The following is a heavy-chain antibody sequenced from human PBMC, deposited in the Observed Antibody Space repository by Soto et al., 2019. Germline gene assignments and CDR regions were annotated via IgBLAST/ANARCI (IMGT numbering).Heavy chain of an antibody. CDR2: IHHNGNS. CDR1: GGSISSGAYY. D-gene: IGHD1-26*01. J-gene: IGHJ5*02. Sequence: QVQLQESGPGLVKPSQTLSLTCTVSGGSISSGAYYWSWVSQPPGKGLEWIGYIHHNGNSYNNPSLKSRISISLDTSKNQFSLNLTSVTAADTAVYYCARVSATGTRWFDPWGQGTLVTVSS. V-gene: IGHV4-31*03. CDR3: ARVSATGTRWFDP.